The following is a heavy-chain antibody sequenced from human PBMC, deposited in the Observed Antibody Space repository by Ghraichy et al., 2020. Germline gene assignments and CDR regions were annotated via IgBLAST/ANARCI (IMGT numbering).Heavy chain of an antibody. J-gene: IGHJ4*02. CDR2: IWYDGSNK. V-gene: IGHV3-33*08. Sequence: GSLRLSCAASGFTFSSYGMHWVRQAPGKGLEWVAVIWYDGSNKYYADSVKGRFTISRDNSKNTLYLQMNSLRAEDTAVYYCARDEKWLLFDYWGQGTLVTVSS. D-gene: IGHD3-22*01. CDR3: ARDEKWLLFDY. CDR1: GFTFSSYG.